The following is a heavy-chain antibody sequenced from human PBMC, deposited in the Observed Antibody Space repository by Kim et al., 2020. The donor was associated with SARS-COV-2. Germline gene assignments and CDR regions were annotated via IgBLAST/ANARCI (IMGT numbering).Heavy chain of an antibody. D-gene: IGHD2-2*01. Sequence: ASVKVSCKASGYTFTSYAMNWVRQAPGQGLEWMGWINTNTGNPTYAQGFTGRFVFSLDTSVSTAYLQISSLKAEDTAVYYCARDLDCSSTSCYGYYYYYMYVWGKGTTETVAS. J-gene: IGHJ6*03. CDR2: INTNTGNP. CDR1: GYTFTSYA. CDR3: ARDLDCSSTSCYGYYYYYMYV. V-gene: IGHV7-4-1*02.